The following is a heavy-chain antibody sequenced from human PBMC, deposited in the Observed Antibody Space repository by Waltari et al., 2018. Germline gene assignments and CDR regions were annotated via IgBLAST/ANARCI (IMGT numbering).Heavy chain of an antibody. D-gene: IGHD3-10*01. CDR2: INPNS. CDR3: TRGGESSGVLEC. V-gene: IGHV1-46*01. J-gene: IGHJ4*02. Sequence: QVQLVQSGAEVKKPGASVRVSCKASGYPFVNYYIHWVRQAPGQGLEWVALINPNSGHSQQFQDRVTLTADTSTGTVYMELSSLTSEDTAIYYCTRGGESSGVLECWGQGSLVTVSS. CDR1: GYPFVNYY.